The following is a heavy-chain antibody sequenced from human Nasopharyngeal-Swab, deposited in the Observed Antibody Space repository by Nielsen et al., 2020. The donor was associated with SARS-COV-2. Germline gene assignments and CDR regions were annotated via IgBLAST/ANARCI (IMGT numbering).Heavy chain of an antibody. Sequence: GESLKISCAASTFTFSSYEMNWVRQAPGKGLEWVSYISSSGSTIYYADSVKGRFTISRDNAKNSLYLQMNSLRAEDTAVYYCARLNPHYGDYAFDYWGQGTLVTVSS. J-gene: IGHJ4*02. CDR2: ISSSGSTI. CDR3: ARLNPHYGDYAFDY. CDR1: TFTFSSYE. D-gene: IGHD4-17*01. V-gene: IGHV3-48*03.